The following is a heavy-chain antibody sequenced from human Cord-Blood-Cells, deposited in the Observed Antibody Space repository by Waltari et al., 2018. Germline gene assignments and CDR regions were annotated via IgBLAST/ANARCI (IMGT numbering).Heavy chain of an antibody. Sequence: SLTCNVSGGSISSGDYYWSWIRQPPGKGLEWIGYIYYSGSTYYNPSLKSRVTISVDTSKNQFSLKLSSVTAADTAVYYCAREDGSRSFDYWGQGTLVTVSS. J-gene: IGHJ4*02. D-gene: IGHD6-13*01. CDR1: GGSISSGDYY. V-gene: IGHV4-30-4*01. CDR2: IYYSGST. CDR3: AREDGSRSFDY.